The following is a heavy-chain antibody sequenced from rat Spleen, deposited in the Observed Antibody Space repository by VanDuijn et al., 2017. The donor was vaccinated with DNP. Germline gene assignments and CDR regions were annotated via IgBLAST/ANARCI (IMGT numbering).Heavy chain of an antibody. CDR2: ISYDGGST. V-gene: IGHV5-20*01. J-gene: IGHJ2*01. D-gene: IGHD1-7*01. CDR3: AKDSMRD. CDR1: GFTFSDYY. Sequence: EVQLVESGGGLVQPGRSLKLSCAASGFTFSDYYMAWVRQAPTKGLEWVAYISYDGGSTYYGDSVKGRFTISRDNAENTVYLQMNSLRSEDTATYYCAKDSMRDWGQGVMVTVSS.